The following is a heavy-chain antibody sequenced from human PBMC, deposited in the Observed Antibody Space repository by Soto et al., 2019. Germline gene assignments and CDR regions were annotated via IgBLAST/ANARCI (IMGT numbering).Heavy chain of an antibody. CDR3: ASGPSGPPVVVAATGSY. CDR1: GGTFSSYA. CDR2: ITPIFGTA. J-gene: IGHJ4*02. D-gene: IGHD2-15*01. Sequence: QVQLVQSGAEVKKPGSSVKVSCKASGGTFSSYAISWVRQAPGQGLEWMGGITPIFGTANYAQKFQGRVTITADESTSTAYMELSSLRSEDTAVYYCASGPSGPPVVVAATGSYWGQGTLVTVSS. V-gene: IGHV1-69*12.